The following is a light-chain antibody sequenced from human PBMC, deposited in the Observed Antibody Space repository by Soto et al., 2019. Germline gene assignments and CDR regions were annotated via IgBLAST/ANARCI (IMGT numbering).Light chain of an antibody. CDR2: EVR. Sequence: QSALTQPASVSGSPGKSITISCPGTMGDVGAYNLVSWYQQHPGRAPQLIIYEVRNRPSGISFRFSGSKSGNTASLTISGLQAEDEADYYCSSYTSKSSLIFGGGTKLTVL. V-gene: IGLV2-14*01. CDR3: SSYTSKSSLI. J-gene: IGLJ2*01. CDR1: MGDVGAYNL.